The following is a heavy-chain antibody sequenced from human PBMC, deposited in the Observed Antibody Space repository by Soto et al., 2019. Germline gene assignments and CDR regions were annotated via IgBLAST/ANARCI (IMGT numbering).Heavy chain of an antibody. J-gene: IGHJ6*02. V-gene: IGHV3-9*01. CDR2: ISWNSGSI. D-gene: IGHD1-26*01. CDR1: GFTFDDYA. CDR3: AKDMSPYSGSYSALDYYYYYGMDV. Sequence: HPGGSLRLSCAASGFTFDDYAMHWVRQAPGKGLEWVSGISWNSGSIGYADSVKGRFTISRDNAKNSLYLQMNSLRAEDTALYYCAKDMSPYSGSYSALDYYYYYGMDVWGQGTTVTVSS.